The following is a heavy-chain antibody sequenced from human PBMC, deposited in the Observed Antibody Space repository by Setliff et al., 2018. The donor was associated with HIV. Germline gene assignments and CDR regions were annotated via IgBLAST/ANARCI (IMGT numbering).Heavy chain of an antibody. CDR1: GYTFNNYG. D-gene: IGHD5-12*01. CDR2: INTHSGYT. CDR3: ARGKTWLRFLDY. Sequence: ASVKVSCKASGYTFNNYGISWVRQAPGQGLEWMGWINTHSGYTNYAQNVQGRVTVTMDTSTSTACMEPRSLKSDDTAVYYCARGKTWLRFLDYWGQGTLVTVSS. V-gene: IGHV1-18*01. J-gene: IGHJ4*02.